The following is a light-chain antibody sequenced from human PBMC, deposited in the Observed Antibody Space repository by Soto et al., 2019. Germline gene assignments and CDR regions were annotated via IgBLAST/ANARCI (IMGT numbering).Light chain of an antibody. CDR2: GAS. Sequence: DIVLTQSPGTLSLSPGETATLSCRASQSLAGNYLAWYQQKPGQAPRLLISGASSRATGIPDRFSGSGSGTDFTLTISRLEPEDFAVYYCQQRSYWPQYTFGQGTRLEI. J-gene: IGKJ5*01. V-gene: IGKV3D-20*02. CDR1: QSLAGNY. CDR3: QQRSYWPQYT.